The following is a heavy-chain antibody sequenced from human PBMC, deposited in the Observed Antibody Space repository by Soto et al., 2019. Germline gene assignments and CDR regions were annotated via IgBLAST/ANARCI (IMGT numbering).Heavy chain of an antibody. Sequence: SETLSLTCTVSGGSISSSSDYWGWISQPPGKGLEWIGSIYYSGSTYYNPSLKSRVTISVDTSKNQFSLKLSSVTAADTAVYYCARAVMLVGLWFDPWGQGTLVTVSS. V-gene: IGHV4-39*01. CDR2: IYYSGST. J-gene: IGHJ5*02. CDR3: ARAVMLVGLWFDP. D-gene: IGHD6-13*01. CDR1: GGSISSSSDY.